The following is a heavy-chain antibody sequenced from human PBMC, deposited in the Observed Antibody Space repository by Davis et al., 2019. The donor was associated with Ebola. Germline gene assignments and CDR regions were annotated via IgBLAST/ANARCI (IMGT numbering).Heavy chain of an antibody. CDR3: AKSGLSFGVVKYHYGMDV. V-gene: IGHV3-23*01. D-gene: IGHD3-3*01. CDR1: VITFSSYA. CDR2: ISGSGGST. J-gene: IGHJ6*04. Sequence: PGGSRLSCTDSVITFSSYAMTWVRQAPGKGLEWVSAISGSGGSTYYADSVKGRFTISRDNSKKTLYLQMNSLRAEDTAVYYCAKSGLSFGVVKYHYGMDVWGKGTTVTVSS.